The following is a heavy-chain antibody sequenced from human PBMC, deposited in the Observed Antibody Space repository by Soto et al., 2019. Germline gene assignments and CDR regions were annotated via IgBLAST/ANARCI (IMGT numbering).Heavy chain of an antibody. Sequence: VGSLRLSCVASGFTFSSYALHWVRQAPGKGLEWVALISNDGMNTFYADSVKGRMTVSRDKAEKTMYLQMNSLTAEDTAVYYCAKGLRFMEHWGQGTVVTVSS. V-gene: IGHV3-30-3*02. CDR2: ISNDGMNT. CDR3: AKGLRFMEH. J-gene: IGHJ1*01. CDR1: GFTFSSYA. D-gene: IGHD1-1*01.